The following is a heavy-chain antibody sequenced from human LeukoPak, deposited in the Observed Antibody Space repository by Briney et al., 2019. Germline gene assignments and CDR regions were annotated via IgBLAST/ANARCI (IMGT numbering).Heavy chain of an antibody. V-gene: IGHV4-30-2*01. J-gene: IGHJ4*02. CDR2: IYHSGST. Sequence: SQTLSLTCAVSGGPISSGGYSWSWIRQPPGKGLEWIGYIYHSGSTYYNPSLKSRVTISVDRSKNQFSLKLSSVTAADTAVYYCARGYDNGDYYFDYWGQGTLVTVSS. CDR1: GGPISSGGYS. CDR3: ARGYDNGDYYFDY. D-gene: IGHD4-17*01.